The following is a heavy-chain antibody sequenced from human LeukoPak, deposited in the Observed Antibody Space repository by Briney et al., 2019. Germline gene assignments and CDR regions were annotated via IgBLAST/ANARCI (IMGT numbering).Heavy chain of an antibody. CDR1: GFTFSNYN. CDR3: AGRFGSGSYNSPN. CDR2: ISSTSTTI. D-gene: IGHD3-10*01. J-gene: IGHJ4*02. Sequence: GGSLRLSCAASGFTFSNYNMNWVRQAPGKGLEWVSYISSTSTTIYYADSVKGRFTISRGNAKNSLYLQMNSLRAEDTAVYYCAGRFGSGSYNSPNWGQGTLVTVSS. V-gene: IGHV3-48*01.